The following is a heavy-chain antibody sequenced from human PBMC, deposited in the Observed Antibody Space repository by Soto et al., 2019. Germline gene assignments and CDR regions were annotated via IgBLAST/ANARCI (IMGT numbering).Heavy chain of an antibody. CDR1: GFTFSSYG. Sequence: GGSLRLSCAASGFTFSSYGMHWVRQAPGKGLEWVAVIWYDGSNKYYADSVKGRFTISRDNSKNTLYLQMNSLRAEDTAVYYCARAAPMISYYYYYMDVWGKGTTVTVS. J-gene: IGHJ6*03. CDR2: IWYDGSNK. D-gene: IGHD3-16*01. CDR3: ARAAPMISYYYYYMDV. V-gene: IGHV3-33*01.